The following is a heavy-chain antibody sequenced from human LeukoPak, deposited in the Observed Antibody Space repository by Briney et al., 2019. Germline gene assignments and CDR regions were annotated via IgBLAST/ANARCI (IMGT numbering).Heavy chain of an antibody. CDR1: GYTFTGYY. Sequence: ASVKVSCKASGYTFTGYYMHWVRQAPGQGLEWMGGIIPIFGTANYAQKFQGRVTITADESTSTAYMELSSLRSEDTAAYYCARGLPPSRFHMMDWGQGTLVTVSS. J-gene: IGHJ4*02. CDR2: IIPIFGTA. CDR3: ARGLPPSRFHMMD. V-gene: IGHV1-69*13. D-gene: IGHD3-10*01.